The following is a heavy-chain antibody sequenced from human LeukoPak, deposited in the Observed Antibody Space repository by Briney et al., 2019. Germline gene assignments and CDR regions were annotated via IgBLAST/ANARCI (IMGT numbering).Heavy chain of an antibody. D-gene: IGHD7-27*01. CDR1: GGSFSDYW. J-gene: IGHJ4*02. CDR3: ATRKLGNDY. CDR2: VNHSGRT. Sequence: SETLSLTCAVYGGSFSDYWWTWIRQSPGKGLEWIGEVNHSGRTNYNPSLKSRVSISVDRSKKQFSLKLYSVTAADTAVYYCATRKLGNDYWGQGTLVTVSS. V-gene: IGHV4-34*01.